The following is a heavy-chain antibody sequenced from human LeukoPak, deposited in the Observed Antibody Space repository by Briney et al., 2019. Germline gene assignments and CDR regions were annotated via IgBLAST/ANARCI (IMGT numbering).Heavy chain of an antibody. CDR2: INTDGSRT. J-gene: IGHJ4*02. Sequence: GGSLRLSCAASGFTFISYEMQWVRQAPGNGLVWVSRINTDGSRTSYADSVKGRFTISRDNAKNTLYLQMNSLRAEDTGVYYCARELPREVTLDYWGQGTLVTVSS. CDR3: ARELPREVTLDY. CDR1: GFTFISYE. D-gene: IGHD2-21*02. V-gene: IGHV3-74*01.